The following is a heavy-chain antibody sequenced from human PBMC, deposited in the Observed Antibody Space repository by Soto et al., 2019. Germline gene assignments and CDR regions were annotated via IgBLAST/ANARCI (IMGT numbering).Heavy chain of an antibody. J-gene: IGHJ2*01. Sequence: GGSLRLSCAASGFTVSSNYMSWVRQAPGKGLEWVSVIYSGGSTYYADSVKGRFTISRHNSKNTLYLQMNSLRAEDTAVYYCARDRATVFDWYFDLWGRGTLVTVSS. CDR1: GFTVSSNY. D-gene: IGHD4-17*01. CDR2: IYSGGST. CDR3: ARDRATVFDWYFDL. V-gene: IGHV3-53*04.